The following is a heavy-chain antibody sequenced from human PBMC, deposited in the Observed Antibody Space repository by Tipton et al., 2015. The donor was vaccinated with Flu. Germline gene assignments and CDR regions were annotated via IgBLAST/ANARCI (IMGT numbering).Heavy chain of an antibody. CDR3: ARGRIILVRGVIDYFDY. J-gene: IGHJ4*02. CDR1: GGSISSYY. CDR2: IYYSGST. V-gene: IGHV4-59*01. D-gene: IGHD3-10*01. Sequence: TLSLTCTVSGGSISSYYWSWIRQPPGKGLEWIGYIYYSGSTNYNPSHKSRATISVDTSKNQFSLKLSSVTAADTAVYYCARGRIILVRGVIDYFDYWGQGTLVTVSS.